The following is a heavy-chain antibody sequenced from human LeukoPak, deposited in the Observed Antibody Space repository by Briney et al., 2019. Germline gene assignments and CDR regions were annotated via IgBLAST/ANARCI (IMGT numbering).Heavy chain of an antibody. CDR3: ARELSMGAFDY. CDR1: GFTVSSNY. D-gene: IGHD3-16*01. V-gene: IGHV3-66*01. CDR2: IYSGGST. Sequence: AGGSLRLSCAASGFTVSSNYMSWVRQAPGKGLEWVSVIYSGGSTYYADSVKGRFTISRDNSKNTLYLQMNSLRAEDTAVYYCARELSMGAFDYWGQGTLVTVSS. J-gene: IGHJ4*02.